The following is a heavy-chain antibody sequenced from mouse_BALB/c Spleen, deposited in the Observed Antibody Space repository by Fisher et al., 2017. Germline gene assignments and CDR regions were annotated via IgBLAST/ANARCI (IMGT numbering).Heavy chain of an antibody. CDR3: AILYYDSSYAMDY. Sequence: KFKGKATLTVDKSSSTAYLQLSSLTSEDTAVYYCAILYYDSSYAMDYWGQGTSVTVSS. V-gene: IGHV1-74*01. D-gene: IGHD2-4*01. J-gene: IGHJ4*01.